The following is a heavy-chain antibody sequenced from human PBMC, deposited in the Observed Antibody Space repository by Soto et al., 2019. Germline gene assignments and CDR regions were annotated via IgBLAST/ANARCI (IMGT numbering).Heavy chain of an antibody. CDR3: AREGSYSSSYYYYYYMDV. J-gene: IGHJ6*03. CDR2: IISSGSTI. V-gene: IGHV3-11*01. Sequence: QVQLVESGGGLVKPGGSLRLSCAASGFTFSDYYMSWIRQAPGKGLAWVSYIISSGSTIYYEDSVKGRFTITRDNAKNSLYLQMNSLRAEDTAVYYCAREGSYSSSYYYYYYMDVWGKGTTVTVSS. D-gene: IGHD6-6*01. CDR1: GFTFSDYY.